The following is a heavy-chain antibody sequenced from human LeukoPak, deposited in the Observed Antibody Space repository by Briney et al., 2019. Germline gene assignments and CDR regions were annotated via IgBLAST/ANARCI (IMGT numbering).Heavy chain of an antibody. Sequence: PSETLSLTCTVSGGSIGSYYWSYIRQPPGKGLEWIGYIYYNGSTNYDPSLKSRVTISVDTSKNQFSLKLSSVTAADTAVYYCARLSPVYYGSGTFSYFFDYWGQGTLVTVSS. J-gene: IGHJ4*02. V-gene: IGHV4-59*08. D-gene: IGHD3-10*01. CDR3: ARLSPVYYGSGTFSYFFDY. CDR2: IYYNGST. CDR1: GGSIGSYY.